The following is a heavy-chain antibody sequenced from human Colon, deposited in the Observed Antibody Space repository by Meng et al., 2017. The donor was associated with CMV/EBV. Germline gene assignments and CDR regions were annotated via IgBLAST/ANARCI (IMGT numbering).Heavy chain of an antibody. Sequence: VCGDSISRGGLYWGGIRQVPGKGLEWIGNIYYTGETFFNPSLKTRVTIPPDTSKNQFSLRLKFVTAADTAIYYCVRRRVGASSPFDLWGQGTLVTVSS. D-gene: IGHD1-26*01. J-gene: IGHJ4*02. CDR1: GDSISRGGLY. V-gene: IGHV4-31*02. CDR2: IYYTGET. CDR3: VRRRVGASSPFDL.